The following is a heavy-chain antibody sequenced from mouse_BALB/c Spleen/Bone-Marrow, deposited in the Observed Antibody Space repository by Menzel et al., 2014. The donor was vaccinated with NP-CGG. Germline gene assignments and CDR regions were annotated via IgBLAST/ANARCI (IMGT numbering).Heavy chain of an antibody. CDR3: ARGGHDFSLDY. V-gene: IGHV1-69*01. D-gene: IGHD2-4*01. Sequence: QVQLKESGAEFVMPGASVKMSCKASGYTFTDKWMHWVKQRPGQGLEWIGAIDTSDSYINYNQKFKGKASLTVDASSSTAYMHLSSLTSDDSAVYYCARGGHDFSLDYWGRGTSVIVSS. CDR2: IDTSDSYI. CDR1: GYTFTDKW. J-gene: IGHJ4*01.